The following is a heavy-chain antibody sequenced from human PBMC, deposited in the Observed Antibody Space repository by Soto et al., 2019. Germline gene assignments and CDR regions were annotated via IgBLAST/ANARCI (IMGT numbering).Heavy chain of an antibody. CDR1: GGSISSNY. Sequence: SETLSLTCSVSGGSISSNYWSWIRQSPGKGLEWIGHIYYSGSTNYNPSLKSRVTIAVDPTKNRFSLQLSSVTAADTAVYYCARAGYAAYDSKRGWYYYYMDVWGKGTTVTVSS. J-gene: IGHJ6*03. CDR3: ARAGYAAYDSKRGWYYYYMDV. D-gene: IGHD5-12*01. V-gene: IGHV4-59*01. CDR2: IYYSGST.